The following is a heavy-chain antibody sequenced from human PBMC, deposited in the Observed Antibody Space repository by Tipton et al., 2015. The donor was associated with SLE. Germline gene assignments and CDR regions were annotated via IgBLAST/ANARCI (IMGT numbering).Heavy chain of an antibody. CDR3: ARGRIAPAGHERYYYGLDV. CDR1: GYSFISYG. V-gene: IGHV1-18*01. Sequence: QVQLVQSGGEVKKPGASVKVSCKASGYSFISYGISWVRQAPGQGLEWMGWISPYNGNTNYEQKFQGRVTMTTDTSTSTAYMEMNSLRFEDTAVYYCARGRIAPAGHERYYYGLDVWGQGTTVTVSS. J-gene: IGHJ6*02. CDR2: ISPYNGNT. D-gene: IGHD6-13*01.